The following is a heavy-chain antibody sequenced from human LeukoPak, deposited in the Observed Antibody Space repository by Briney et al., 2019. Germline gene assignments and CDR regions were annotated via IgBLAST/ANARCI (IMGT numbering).Heavy chain of an antibody. V-gene: IGHV4-59*01. CDR1: GGSISSYY. J-gene: IGHJ3*02. CDR2: IYYSGST. Sequence: SETLSLTCTVSGGSISSYYWSWIRQPPGKGLEWIGYIYYSGSTNYNPSLKSRVTISVDTSKNQFSLKLSSVTAADTAVYYCARDRGLQELAFDIWGRGTMVTVSS. D-gene: IGHD3-10*01. CDR3: ARDRGLQELAFDI.